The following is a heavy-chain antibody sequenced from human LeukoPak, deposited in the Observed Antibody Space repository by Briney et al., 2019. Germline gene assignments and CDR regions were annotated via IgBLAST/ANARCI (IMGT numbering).Heavy chain of an antibody. CDR2: IGARGDVT. Sequence: PGGSLRLSCTVSGFAFSGYAMSWVRQAPGEGPEWVSSIGARGDVTYSADSVKGRFTISRDNSKRTLFLQMNSLRAEDPAVYYCAKVHYTASFPGSFPGRNYFDSWGQGSLVTVSP. CDR1: GFAFSGYA. V-gene: IGHV3-23*01. CDR3: AKVHYTASFPGSFPGRNYFDS. J-gene: IGHJ4*02. D-gene: IGHD1-26*01.